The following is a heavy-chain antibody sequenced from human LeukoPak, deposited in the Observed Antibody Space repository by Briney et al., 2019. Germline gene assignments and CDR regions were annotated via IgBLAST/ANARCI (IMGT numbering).Heavy chain of an antibody. V-gene: IGHV3-64*01. CDR2: ISSNGGST. Sequence: GGSLRLSCAASGFTFSSYAMHWVRQAPGKGLEYVSAISSNGGSTYYANSVKGRFTISRDNSKNTLYLQMGSLRAEDMAVYCCAVIAAAGSDAFDIWGQGTMVTVSS. J-gene: IGHJ3*02. CDR3: AVIAAAGSDAFDI. CDR1: GFTFSSYA. D-gene: IGHD6-13*01.